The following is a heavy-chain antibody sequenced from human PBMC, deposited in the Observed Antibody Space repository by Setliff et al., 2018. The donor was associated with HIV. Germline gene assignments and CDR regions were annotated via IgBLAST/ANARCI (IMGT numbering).Heavy chain of an antibody. CDR3: ASLYNWNPRGGVGGAFDI. J-gene: IGHJ3*02. CDR2: IYYRGST. V-gene: IGHV4-39*07. D-gene: IGHD1-20*01. Sequence: SETLSLTCTVSGGSISSSSYYWGWIRQPPGKGLEWIGSIYYRGSTYYNPSLKSRVTILVDTSKKQLSLKMSSVTAADTAVYYCASLYNWNPRGGVGGAFDIWGQGTMVTVSS. CDR1: GGSISSSSYY.